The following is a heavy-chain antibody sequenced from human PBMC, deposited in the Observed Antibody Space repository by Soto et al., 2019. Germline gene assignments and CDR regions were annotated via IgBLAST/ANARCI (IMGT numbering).Heavy chain of an antibody. J-gene: IGHJ4*02. D-gene: IGHD3-22*01. V-gene: IGHV4-39*01. CDR1: GGSISSSSYY. CDR3: ARQSTMTPPHDY. Sequence: QLQLQESGPGLVKPSETLSLTCTVSGGSISSSSYYWGWIRQPPGKGLEWIGSIYYSGSTYYNPSLKSRVTISVDTSKNQFSLKLSSVTAADTAVYYCARQSTMTPPHDYWGQGTLVTVSS. CDR2: IYYSGST.